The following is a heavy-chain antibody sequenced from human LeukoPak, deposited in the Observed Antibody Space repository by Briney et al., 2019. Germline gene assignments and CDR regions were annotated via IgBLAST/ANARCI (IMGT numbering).Heavy chain of an antibody. CDR1: GFTFSDYY. V-gene: IGHV3-11*01. CDR2: ISSSGSTI. D-gene: IGHD1-14*01. CDR3: AKPARTDYTDY. Sequence: GGSLRLSCAASGFTFSDYYMSWIRQAPGKGLEWVSYISSSGSTIYYADSVKGRFTISRDNAKNSLYLQMNSLRAEDTAVYYCAKPARTDYTDYWGQGALVTVSS. J-gene: IGHJ4*02.